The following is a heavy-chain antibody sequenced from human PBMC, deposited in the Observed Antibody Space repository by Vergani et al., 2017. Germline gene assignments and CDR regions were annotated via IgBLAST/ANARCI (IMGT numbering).Heavy chain of an antibody. Sequence: EVQLVESGGGLVKPGGSLRLSCAASGFTSSNAWMSWVRQAPGKGLEWVGRIKSKTDGGTTDYAAPVKGRFTISRDDSKNTLYLQMNSLKTEDTAVYYCTTDLGYCSSTSCPIHYMDVWGKGTTVTVSS. V-gene: IGHV3-15*01. J-gene: IGHJ6*03. CDR2: IKSKTDGGTT. D-gene: IGHD2-2*01. CDR3: TTDLGYCSSTSCPIHYMDV. CDR1: GFTSSNAW.